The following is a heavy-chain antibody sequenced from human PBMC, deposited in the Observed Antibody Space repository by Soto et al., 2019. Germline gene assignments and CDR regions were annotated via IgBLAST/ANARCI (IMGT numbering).Heavy chain of an antibody. V-gene: IGHV3-33*01. J-gene: IGHJ6*02. CDR1: GFTFSNYG. CDR3: ARDDEYWGNGMDD. D-gene: IGHD3-16*01. Sequence: QVQLVESGGGVVQPGRSLRLSCAASGFTFSNYGMHWVRQAPGKGLEWVAVILNDGSNRYHADSMKDRFTRSRDNSKNTLYCQMNSVRAEETAVYYCARDDEYWGNGMDDWGQGTTVTVS. CDR2: ILNDGSNR.